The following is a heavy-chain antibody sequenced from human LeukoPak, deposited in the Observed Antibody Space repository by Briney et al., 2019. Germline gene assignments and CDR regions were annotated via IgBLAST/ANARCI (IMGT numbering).Heavy chain of an antibody. V-gene: IGHV4-59*08. D-gene: IGHD6-19*01. CDR1: GGSIGSDY. CDR2: IYYTGAT. Sequence: SETLSLTCSVSGGSIGSDYWTWIRQPPGKGLEYIGYIYYTGATNYNPSLKSRVTISVDTSKNQFSLKLSSVTAADTAVYFCAKYGNSGWVIDNWGQGTLVTVSS. J-gene: IGHJ4*02. CDR3: AKYGNSGWVIDN.